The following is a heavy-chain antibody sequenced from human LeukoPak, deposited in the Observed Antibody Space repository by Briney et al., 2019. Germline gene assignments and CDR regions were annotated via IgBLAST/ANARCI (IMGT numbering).Heavy chain of an antibody. Sequence: ASVKVSCKASGYTFIDYYMHWVRQAPGQGLEWIGWINPNSGGTNSAQKFQGRVTMTRDTSISTAYMELTSLKSDDTAVYYCAREAHSSSWNPLDYWGQGTLVTVSS. J-gene: IGHJ4*02. V-gene: IGHV1-2*02. CDR1: GYTFIDYY. CDR3: AREAHSSSWNPLDY. CDR2: INPNSGGT. D-gene: IGHD6-13*01.